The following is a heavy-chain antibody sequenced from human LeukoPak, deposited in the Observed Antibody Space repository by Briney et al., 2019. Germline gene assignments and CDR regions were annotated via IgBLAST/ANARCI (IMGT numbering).Heavy chain of an antibody. V-gene: IGHV7-4-1*02. CDR1: GYTFTSYA. CDR2: INTNTGNP. CDR3: ARDSRLRLGELSLSLPDY. J-gene: IGHJ4*02. Sequence: VSVKVSCKASGYTFTSYAMNWVRQAPGQGLEWMGWINTNTGNPTYAQGFTGRFVFSLDTSVSTAYLQISSLKAEDTAVYYCARDSRLRLGELSLSLPDYWGQGTLVTVSS. D-gene: IGHD3-16*02.